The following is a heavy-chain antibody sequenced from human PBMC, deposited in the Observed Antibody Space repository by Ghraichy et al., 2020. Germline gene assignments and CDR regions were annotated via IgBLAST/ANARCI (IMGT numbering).Heavy chain of an antibody. CDR2: IIPIFGTA. CDR1: GGTFSSYA. V-gene: IGHV1-69*13. Sequence: SVKVSCKASGGTFSSYAISWVRQAPGQGLEWMGGIIPIFGTANYAQKFQGRVTITADESTSTAYMELSSLRSEDTAVYYCASGLYSSSWFAAPEGPHYWGQGTLVTVSS. J-gene: IGHJ4*02. D-gene: IGHD6-6*01. CDR3: ASGLYSSSWFAAPEGPHY.